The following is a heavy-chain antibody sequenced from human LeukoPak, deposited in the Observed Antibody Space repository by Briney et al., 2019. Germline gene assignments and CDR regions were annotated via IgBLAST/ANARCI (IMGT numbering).Heavy chain of an antibody. CDR3: AREESPYYDFWSGAFDI. CDR1: GDSISSYY. J-gene: IGHJ3*02. Sequence: PSETLSLTCTVSGDSISSYYWSWIRQPPGKGLEWIGYIYYSGSTNYNPSLKSRVTISVDTSKNQFSLKLSSVTAADTAVYYCAREESPYYDFWSGAFDIWGQGTMVTVSS. CDR2: IYYSGST. D-gene: IGHD3-3*01. V-gene: IGHV4-59*01.